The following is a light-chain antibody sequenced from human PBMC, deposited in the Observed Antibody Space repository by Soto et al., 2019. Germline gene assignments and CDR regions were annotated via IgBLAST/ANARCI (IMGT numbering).Light chain of an antibody. CDR1: QGIGDT. J-gene: IGKJ5*01. Sequence: FVMRPSPATLSVSPGEGAPLSCRASQGIGDTLAWHQNQPGQTPRLLNYDTSTRATGVPAGFSGSTSGTDFTLTISRLAPEDFAVYYCQQYGNSPITFGQGTRLEIK. CDR2: DTS. V-gene: IGKV3D-15*02. CDR3: QQYGNSPIT.